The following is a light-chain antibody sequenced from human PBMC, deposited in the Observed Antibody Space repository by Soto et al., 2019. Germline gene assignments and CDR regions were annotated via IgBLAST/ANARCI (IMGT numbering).Light chain of an antibody. V-gene: IGKV3-20*01. CDR2: GAS. CDR1: QSVSSTY. Sequence: EIVLTPSPGTLSLSPGERATLSCRASQSVSSTYLAWYQQKPGQAPRLLIYGASSRATGIPDRFSGSGSGTEFTLTISSLQPDDFATYYCQHYNSYSEACGQGTKGDIK. J-gene: IGKJ1*01. CDR3: QHYNSYSEA.